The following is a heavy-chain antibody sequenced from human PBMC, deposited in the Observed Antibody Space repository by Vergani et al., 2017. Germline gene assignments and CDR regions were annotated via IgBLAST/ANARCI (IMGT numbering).Heavy chain of an antibody. CDR1: GFTFSSYD. CDR3: ARISPDDYGDYLVYYGMDV. V-gene: IGHV3-13*05. J-gene: IGHJ6*02. D-gene: IGHD4-17*01. Sequence: EVQLVESGGGLVQPGGSLRLSCAASGFTFSSYDMHWVRQATGKGLEWVSAIGTAGDPYYPGSVKGRFTISRDNAKNSLYLQMNSLRAEDTAVYYCARISPDDYGDYLVYYGMDVWGQGTTVTVSS. CDR2: IGTAGDP.